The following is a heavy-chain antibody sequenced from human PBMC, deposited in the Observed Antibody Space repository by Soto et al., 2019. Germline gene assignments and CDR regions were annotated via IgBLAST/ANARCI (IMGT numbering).Heavy chain of an antibody. CDR3: ARGGAFGEEDNWFDP. Sequence: ASVKVSCKASGGTFSSYAISWVRQAPGQGLEWMGGIIPIFGTANYAQKFQGRVTITADESTSTAYMELSSLRSEYTAVYYCARGGAFGEEDNWFDPWGQGTLVTVSS. CDR2: IIPIFGTA. CDR1: GGTFSSYA. D-gene: IGHD3-10*01. J-gene: IGHJ5*02. V-gene: IGHV1-69*13.